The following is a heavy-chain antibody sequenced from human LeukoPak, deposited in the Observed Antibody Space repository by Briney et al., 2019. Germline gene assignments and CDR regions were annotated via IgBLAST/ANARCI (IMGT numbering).Heavy chain of an antibody. V-gene: IGHV4-4*07. Sequence: SETLSLTCTVSGGSINNYYWSWIRQPAGKGLEWIGRIYTRGSTNYNPSLKSRVTMSVDTSKNQFSLKLGSVTAADTAVYYCARGSRFSGSYYGYWGQGTLVTVSS. CDR3: ARGSRFSGSYYGY. D-gene: IGHD1-26*01. CDR2: IYTRGST. J-gene: IGHJ4*02. CDR1: GGSINNYY.